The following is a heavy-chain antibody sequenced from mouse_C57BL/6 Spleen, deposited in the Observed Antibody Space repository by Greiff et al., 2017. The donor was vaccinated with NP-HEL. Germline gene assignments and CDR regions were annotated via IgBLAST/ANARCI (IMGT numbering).Heavy chain of an antibody. CDR3: ARTHER. J-gene: IGHJ2*01. CDR1: GYTFTSYT. CDR2: INTSSGYT. V-gene: IGHV1-4*01. Sequence: VQLQHSGAELARPGASVKMSCKASGYTFTSYTMHWVKQRPGQGLEWIGYINTSSGYTKYNQKFKDKATLTADKSSSTAYMHLSSLTYEDSAVCYCARTHERWGQGTTLTVSS.